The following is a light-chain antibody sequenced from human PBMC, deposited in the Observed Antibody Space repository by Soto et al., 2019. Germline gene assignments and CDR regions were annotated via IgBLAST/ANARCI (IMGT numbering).Light chain of an antibody. CDR2: DDS. V-gene: IGLV3-21*02. Sequence: SSELTQPPSVSVAPGQTARITCGGNNIGSKSVHWYQQKPGQAPVLVVYDDSHRPSGIPERFSGSNSGNTATLTISRVEAGDEADYYCQVWDSSSDHPVFGGGTKLTVL. CDR1: NIGSKS. J-gene: IGLJ3*02. CDR3: QVWDSSSDHPV.